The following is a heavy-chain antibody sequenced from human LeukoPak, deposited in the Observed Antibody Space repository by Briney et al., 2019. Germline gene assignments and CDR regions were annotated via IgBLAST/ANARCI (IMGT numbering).Heavy chain of an antibody. D-gene: IGHD2-8*01. Sequence: GGSLRLSCAASGFTFSSYWMHWVRQAPGKGLVWVSRINSDGSSTSYADSVKGRLTISRDNAKNTLYLQMNSLRAEDTAVYYCARDWTCTNGVCYIYVYWGQGTLVTVSS. CDR1: GFTFSSYW. CDR2: INSDGSST. V-gene: IGHV3-74*01. CDR3: ARDWTCTNGVCYIYVY. J-gene: IGHJ4*02.